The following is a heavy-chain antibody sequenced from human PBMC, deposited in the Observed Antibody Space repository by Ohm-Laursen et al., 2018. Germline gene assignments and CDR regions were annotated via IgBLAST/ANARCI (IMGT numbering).Heavy chain of an antibody. D-gene: IGHD3-10*01. J-gene: IGHJ4*02. CDR2: ISPFSGQT. V-gene: IGHV1-18*01. CDR3: ARGDTYGFDY. CDR1: GYTFTNYD. Sequence: GASVKVSCKTSGYTFTNYDINWVRRAPGQGLEWMGWISPFSGQTKYALKLQGRVTMTTDTSTSTAYMDVRGLRSDDTAVYYCARGDTYGFDYWGQGTLVTVSS.